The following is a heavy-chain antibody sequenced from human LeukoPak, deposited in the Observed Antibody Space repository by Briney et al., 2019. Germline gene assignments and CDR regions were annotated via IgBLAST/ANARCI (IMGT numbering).Heavy chain of an antibody. CDR1: GFTFSSYG. CDR3: ATDPSRIVVVIATAH. D-gene: IGHD2-21*01. Sequence: GGSLRLSCAASGFTFSSYGMHWVRQAPGKGLEWVAFIRYDASNQYYADSVKGRFTISRDNSKNTLYLQMNSLRTEDTAVYYCATDPSRIVVVIATAHWGQGTLVTVSS. CDR2: IRYDASNQ. V-gene: IGHV3-30*02. J-gene: IGHJ4*02.